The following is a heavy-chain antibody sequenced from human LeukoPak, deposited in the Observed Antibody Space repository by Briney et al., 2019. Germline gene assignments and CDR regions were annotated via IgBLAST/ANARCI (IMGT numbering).Heavy chain of an antibody. CDR2: INAGNGNT. J-gene: IGHJ6*04. Sequence: GASVKVSCKASGYTFTSYAMHWVRQAPGQRLEWMGWINAGNGNTEYSQKFQGRVTITRDTSASTAYMELNSLRSEDTAVYYCARDVTMVRGVRYYYYGMDVWGKGTTVTVSS. D-gene: IGHD3-10*01. CDR3: ARDVTMVRGVRYYYYGMDV. CDR1: GYTFTSYA. V-gene: IGHV1-3*01.